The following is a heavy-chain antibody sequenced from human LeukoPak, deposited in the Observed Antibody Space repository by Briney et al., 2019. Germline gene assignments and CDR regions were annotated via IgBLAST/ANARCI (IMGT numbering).Heavy chain of an antibody. V-gene: IGHV4-39*01. J-gene: IGHJ4*02. CDR1: GGSISSSSYY. CDR2: IYYSGST. Sequence: PSETLSLTCTVSGGSISSSSYYWGWIRQPPGKGLEWIGSIYYSGSTYYNPSLKSRVPISVDTSKNQFSLKLSSVTGADTAVYYCARVRRGHSGYEPFDYWGQGTLVTVFS. CDR3: ARVRRGHSGYEPFDY. D-gene: IGHD5-12*01.